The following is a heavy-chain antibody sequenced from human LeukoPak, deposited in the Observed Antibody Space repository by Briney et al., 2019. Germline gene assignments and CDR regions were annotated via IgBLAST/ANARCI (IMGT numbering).Heavy chain of an antibody. CDR2: ISAYNGNT. J-gene: IGHJ3*02. V-gene: IGHV1-18*01. Sequence: GSSVKVSCKASGGTFSSYAISWVRQAPGQGLEWMGWISAYNGNTNYAQKLQGRVTMTTDTSTSTAYMELRSLRSDDTAVYYCARGSRPYSIYAFDIWGQGTMVTVSS. CDR3: ARGSRPYSIYAFDI. D-gene: IGHD2-21*01. CDR1: GGTFSSYA.